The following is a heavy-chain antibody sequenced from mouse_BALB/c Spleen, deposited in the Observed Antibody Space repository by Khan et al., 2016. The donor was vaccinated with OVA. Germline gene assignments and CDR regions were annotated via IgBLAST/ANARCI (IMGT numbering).Heavy chain of an antibody. Sequence: QVQLKESGPGLVAPSQSLSITCTISGFSLTSYGVHWVRQPPGKGLEWLVVIWSDGSTTYNSALKSRLTISKDNSKNQVFLIMNSLQTDDTAVYVCARQPYYHYNIMDYWGQGTSVTVSS. CDR2: IWSDGST. CDR1: GFSLTSYG. J-gene: IGHJ4*01. V-gene: IGHV2-6-1*01. D-gene: IGHD2-4*01. CDR3: ARQPYYHYNIMDY.